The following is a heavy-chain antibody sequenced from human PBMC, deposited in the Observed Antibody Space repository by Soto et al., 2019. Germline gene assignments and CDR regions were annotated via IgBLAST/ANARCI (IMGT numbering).Heavy chain of an antibody. CDR2: IYYSGST. Sequence: SETLSLTCTVSGGSISSYYWSWIRQPPGKGLEWIGYIYYSGSTNYNPSLKSRVTISVDTSKNQFSLKLSSVTAADTAVYYCARHAIGCSGGSCHLDYWGQGTLVTVSS. CDR3: ARHAIGCSGGSCHLDY. CDR1: GGSISSYY. V-gene: IGHV4-59*08. J-gene: IGHJ4*02. D-gene: IGHD2-15*01.